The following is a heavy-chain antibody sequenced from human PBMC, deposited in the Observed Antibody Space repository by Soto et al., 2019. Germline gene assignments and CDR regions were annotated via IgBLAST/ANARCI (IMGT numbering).Heavy chain of an antibody. D-gene: IGHD4-17*01. CDR2: ISYDGSNK. Sequence: GGSLRLSCAASGFTFSSYGMHWVRQAPGKGLEWVAVISYDGSNKYYADSVKGRFTISRDNSKNTLYLQMNSLRAEDTAVYYCAKDIFPLYGQSPLDYWGQGTLVTVSS. CDR3: AKDIFPLYGQSPLDY. J-gene: IGHJ4*02. CDR1: GFTFSSYG. V-gene: IGHV3-30*18.